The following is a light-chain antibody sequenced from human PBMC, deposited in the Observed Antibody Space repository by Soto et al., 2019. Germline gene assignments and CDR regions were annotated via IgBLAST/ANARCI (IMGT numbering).Light chain of an antibody. CDR1: STDVGDYKY. Sequence: QSALTQPPSASRSPGQSVTISCTGTSTDVGDYKYVFWYQQHPGKAPKLLIYEVNKRPSGVPDRFSGSKSGNTASLTVSGLQAEDEADYYCSSLAGGTLVFGGGTKLTVL. V-gene: IGLV2-8*01. CDR3: SSLAGGTLV. CDR2: EVN. J-gene: IGLJ2*01.